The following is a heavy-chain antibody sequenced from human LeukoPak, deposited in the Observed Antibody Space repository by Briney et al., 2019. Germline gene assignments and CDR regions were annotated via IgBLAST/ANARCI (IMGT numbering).Heavy chain of an antibody. D-gene: IGHD3-10*01. J-gene: IGHJ4*02. CDR2: IYHSGST. CDR3: ARSFGGAFDY. Sequence: SETLSLTCAVSGYSISSGYYWGWIRQPPGKGLEWIGSIYHSGSTYYNPSLKSRVTISVDTSKNQSSLKLSSVTAADTAAYYCARSFGGAFDYWGQGTLVTVSS. CDR1: GYSISSGYY. V-gene: IGHV4-38-2*01.